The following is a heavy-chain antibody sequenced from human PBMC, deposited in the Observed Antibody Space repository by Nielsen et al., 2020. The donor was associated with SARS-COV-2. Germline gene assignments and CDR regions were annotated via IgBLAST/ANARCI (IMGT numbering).Heavy chain of an antibody. CDR2: IDEDGSEN. CDR3: ARAKFYDSGVDP. J-gene: IGHJ5*02. Sequence: GESLKISCAGSGFSFGSHWMSWVRQAPGKGLEWVANIDEDGSENNYVDSVKGRFTISRDNAKNTLYLQMNSLRAEDTAVYYCARAKFYDSGVDPWGQGTLVTVSS. D-gene: IGHD5/OR15-5a*01. CDR1: GFSFGSHW. V-gene: IGHV3-7*01.